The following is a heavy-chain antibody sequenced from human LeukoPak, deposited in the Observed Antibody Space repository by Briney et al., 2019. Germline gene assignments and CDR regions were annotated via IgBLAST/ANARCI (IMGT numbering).Heavy chain of an antibody. V-gene: IGHV6-1*01. J-gene: IGHJ6*02. CDR1: GDSVSSNSAA. CDR2: TYYRSQWYN. CDR3: ARDYGVWFGELALEYYHGMDV. Sequence: SQTLSLTCAISGDSVSSNSAAWNWIRQSPSRGLEWLGRTYYRSQWYNDYAESVKSRLTINPDTSKNQFSLQLNSVTPEDTAVHYCARDYGVWFGELALEYYHGMDVWGQGTTVTVSS. D-gene: IGHD3-10*01.